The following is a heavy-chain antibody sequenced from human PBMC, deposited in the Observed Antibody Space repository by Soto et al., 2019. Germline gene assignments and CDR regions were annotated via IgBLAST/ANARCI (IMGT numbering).Heavy chain of an antibody. J-gene: IGHJ4*01. CDR1: GESFGAYY. CDR3: ASGFTNSVTSRFDS. V-gene: IGHV4-34*01. CDR2: VYHSGDT. Sequence: PSETLSLTCTVSGESFGAYYWSWIRQSPGKGLEWIGEVYHSGDTKYNPSLKSRVTISEDPSKNQFSLRMTSMTAADTGVYYCASGFTNSVTSRFDSWGHGTLVTVSS. D-gene: IGHD5-18*01.